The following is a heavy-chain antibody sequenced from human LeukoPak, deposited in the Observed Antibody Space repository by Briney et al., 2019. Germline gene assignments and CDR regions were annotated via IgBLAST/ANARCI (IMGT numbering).Heavy chain of an antibody. J-gene: IGHJ4*02. CDR2: IASDGSST. Sequence: GGSLRLSCAASGFTFSSYWMNWVRQAAGKGLVWVSRIASDGSSTTYADSVKGRFSISRDNAKNTLYLQMNSLRVEDTAVYYCARGRPHGNDYWGQGTLVTVSS. CDR3: ARGRPHGNDY. V-gene: IGHV3-74*01. D-gene: IGHD4-23*01. CDR1: GFTFSSYW.